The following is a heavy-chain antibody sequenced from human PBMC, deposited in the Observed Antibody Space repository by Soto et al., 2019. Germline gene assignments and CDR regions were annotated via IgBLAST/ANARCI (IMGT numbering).Heavy chain of an antibody. CDR3: ARTISPGLLRGDYYYGMDV. D-gene: IGHD1-26*01. CDR2: IDPSDSYT. J-gene: IGHJ6*02. Sequence: GESLKISCKGSGYSFTSYWISWVRQMPGKGLEWMGRIDPSDSYTNYSPSFQGHVTISADKSISTAYLQWSSLKASDTAMYYCARTISPGLLRGDYYYGMDVWGQGTTVTAP. V-gene: IGHV5-10-1*01. CDR1: GYSFTSYW.